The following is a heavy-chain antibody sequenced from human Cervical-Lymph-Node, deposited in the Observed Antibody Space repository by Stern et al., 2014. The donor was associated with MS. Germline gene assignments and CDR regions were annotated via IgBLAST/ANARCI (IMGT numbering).Heavy chain of an antibody. J-gene: IGHJ4*02. CDR1: GFTFSSYG. CDR3: ARDYEDTSMLFDH. D-gene: IGHD2-8*01. V-gene: IGHV3-30*03. CDR2: ISYDGNHK. Sequence: VRLVQSGGGVVQPGRSLRLSWAASGFTFSSYGMHWVRQAPGKGLEWVAVISYDGNHKYYAASVKGRFTTSRDNSKNTLHLQMNSVTPDDTAIYYCARDYEDTSMLFDHWGQGTLVTVSS.